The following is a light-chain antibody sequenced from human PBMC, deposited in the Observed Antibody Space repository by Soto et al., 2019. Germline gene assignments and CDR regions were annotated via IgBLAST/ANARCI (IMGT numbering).Light chain of an antibody. Sequence: QSVLTQPPSASGTPGQRVTISCPGSSSNIGSNTVNWYQQLPGTAPKLLIYSNNQRPSGVPDRFSGSKSGTSTSLAISGLQSEDEADYYCAAWDDSLNGPNYVFGTGTRSPS. V-gene: IGLV1-44*01. CDR1: SSNIGSNT. CDR2: SNN. CDR3: AAWDDSLNGPNYV. J-gene: IGLJ1*01.